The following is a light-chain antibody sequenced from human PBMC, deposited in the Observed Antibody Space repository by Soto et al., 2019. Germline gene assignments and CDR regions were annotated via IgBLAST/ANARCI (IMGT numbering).Light chain of an antibody. CDR3: SSYTSSSTLV. CDR1: SSDVGGYNF. V-gene: IGLV2-14*03. CDR2: DVS. J-gene: IGLJ2*01. Sequence: QSVLTQPASVSGSPGQSITISCTGTSSDVGGYNFVSWYQHHPGKAPKLMIYDVSNRPSGFSNRFSGSKSGNTASLTISGLQAEDEADYYCSSYTSSSTLVFGGGTQLTVL.